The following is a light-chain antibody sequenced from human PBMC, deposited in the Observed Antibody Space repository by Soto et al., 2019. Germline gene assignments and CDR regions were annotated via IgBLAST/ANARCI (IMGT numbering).Light chain of an antibody. CDR3: QQYNNWPLT. Sequence: EILLTQSPVPLSVSPGERSTLSCRASQSVSSNLAWYQQTPGQAPRLLIYGASTRETGIPARFSGSGSGTEFTLTISSLQSEDFAVYYCQQYNNWPLTFGGGTKVDI. J-gene: IGKJ4*01. V-gene: IGKV3-15*01. CDR1: QSVSSN. CDR2: GAS.